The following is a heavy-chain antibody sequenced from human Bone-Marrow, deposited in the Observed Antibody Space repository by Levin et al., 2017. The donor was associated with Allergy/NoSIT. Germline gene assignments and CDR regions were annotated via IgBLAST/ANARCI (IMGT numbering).Heavy chain of an antibody. CDR3: VRGDRAFEN. V-gene: IGHV4-59*01. CDR1: GGSITSYY. CDR2: IYHTGFT. J-gene: IGHJ4*02. Sequence: SSETLSLTCSVSGGSITSYYWSWIRQSPGKGLEWIGYIYHTGFTNQNPSLKSRATISMDTSKSQFSLTVTSVTAADTAVYYCVRGDRAFENWSQGTLVTVSS.